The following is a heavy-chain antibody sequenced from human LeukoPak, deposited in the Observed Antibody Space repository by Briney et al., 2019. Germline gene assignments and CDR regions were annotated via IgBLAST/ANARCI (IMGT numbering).Heavy chain of an antibody. CDR1: GFTSSNYW. D-gene: IGHD6-19*01. CDR3: ARDRGSSGWYEFDY. J-gene: IGHJ4*02. Sequence: GGSLRISCAASGFTSSNYWMSWVRQAPGKGLEWMANIKQDGSEKYYVDSVKGRFTISRDNAKNSLYLQMNCLRAEDTAVYYCARDRGSSGWYEFDYWGQGTLVTVSS. CDR2: IKQDGSEK. V-gene: IGHV3-7*01.